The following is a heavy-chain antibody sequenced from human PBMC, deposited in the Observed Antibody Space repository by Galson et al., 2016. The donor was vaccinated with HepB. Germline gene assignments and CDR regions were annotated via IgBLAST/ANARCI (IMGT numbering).Heavy chain of an antibody. CDR2: INKDGSST. D-gene: IGHD3-3*01. V-gene: IGHV3-74*01. CDR3: ARMESGGYDFWSGHYSWSGGMDV. Sequence: SLRLSCAASGFSFSRYWMHWVRQAPGKGLVCVSRINKDGSSTSYADSVKGRFTISRDNAKNTLCLQMNSLRAEDTAVYYCARMESGGYDFWSGHYSWSGGMDVWGQGTTVTVSS. J-gene: IGHJ6*02. CDR1: GFSFSRYW.